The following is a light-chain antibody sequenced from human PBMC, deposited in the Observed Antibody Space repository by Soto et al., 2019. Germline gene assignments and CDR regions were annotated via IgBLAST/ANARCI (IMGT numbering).Light chain of an antibody. CDR1: SSNIGAGYD. CDR2: GNT. Sequence: QSVLTQPPSVSGAPGQRVTISCTGSSSNIGAGYDVHWYQQLPGRAPKLLIYGNTNRPSGVPDRFSGSKSGTSASLAITGLQDEDAADYYCLSFDSSLSVVFGGGTKVTVL. CDR3: LSFDSSLSVV. J-gene: IGLJ2*01. V-gene: IGLV1-40*01.